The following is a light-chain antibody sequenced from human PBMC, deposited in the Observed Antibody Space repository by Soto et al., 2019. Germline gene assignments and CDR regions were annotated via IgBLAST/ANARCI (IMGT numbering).Light chain of an antibody. CDR1: SSDVDVSTF. CDR3: SSYTTSHTLV. CDR2: EVS. V-gene: IGLV2-14*01. Sequence: QSALTQPASVSESPGQSITISCTGSSSDVDVSTFVSWYRQHTGKAPELIIYEVSNRPSGVSNRFSGSKSGNTASLTISGLQAEDEADYYCSSYTTSHTLVFGGGTKLTVL. J-gene: IGLJ2*01.